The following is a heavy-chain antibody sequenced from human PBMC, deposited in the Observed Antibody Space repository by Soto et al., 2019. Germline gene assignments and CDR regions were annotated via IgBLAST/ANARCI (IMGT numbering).Heavy chain of an antibody. Sequence: QLLESGPGLVKPSETLSLTCTVSGGSISSSSYYWGWIRQPPGKGLEWIGSIYSGGSTYYNPSLKSRVTISVDTSKNQFSLKLSSVTAADTAVYYCARQLNSVDVWGQGTTVTVSS. J-gene: IGHJ6*02. V-gene: IGHV4-39*01. CDR3: ARQLNSVDV. CDR2: IYSGGST. D-gene: IGHD1-7*01. CDR1: GGSISSSSYY.